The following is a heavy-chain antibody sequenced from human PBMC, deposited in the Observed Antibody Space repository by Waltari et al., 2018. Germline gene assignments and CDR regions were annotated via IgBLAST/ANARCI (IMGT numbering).Heavy chain of an antibody. J-gene: IGHJ6*02. D-gene: IGHD3-10*01. CDR2: ISYDGSNR. CDR3: AKDLILSGTYYSYYYCGMDV. CDR1: GFTFSRYG. Sequence: QVHLVESGGGVVQPGRSLRLSCAASGFTFSRYGMHWVRQAPGKGLEWVAVISYDGSNRNYADSVKGRFTISRDNSKNTLYLQMNSLRGEDTAVYYCAKDLILSGTYYSYYYCGMDVWGQGTTVTVSS. V-gene: IGHV3-30*18.